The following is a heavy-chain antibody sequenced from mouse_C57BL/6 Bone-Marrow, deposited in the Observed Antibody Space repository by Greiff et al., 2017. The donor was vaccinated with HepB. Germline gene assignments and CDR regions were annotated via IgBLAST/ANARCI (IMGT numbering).Heavy chain of an antibody. CDR2: INSDGGST. CDR3: ARGMVTRGVDY. V-gene: IGHV5-2*01. Sequence: EVKVVASGGGLVQPGESLKLSCESNAYEFPSHDMSWVRKTPEKRLELVAAINSDGGSTYYPDTMERRFIISRDNTKKTLYLQMSSLSAEDTALYYCARGMVTRGVDYWGQGTTLTVSS. D-gene: IGHD2-2*01. CDR1: AYEFPSHD. J-gene: IGHJ2*01.